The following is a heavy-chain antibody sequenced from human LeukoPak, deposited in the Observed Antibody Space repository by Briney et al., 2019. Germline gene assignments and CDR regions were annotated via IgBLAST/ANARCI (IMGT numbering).Heavy chain of an antibody. V-gene: IGHV3-30*04. CDR3: ASADSGSHYKIVDY. J-gene: IGHJ4*02. CDR2: ISYDGSNK. Sequence: PGRSLRLSCAASGFTFSSYAMHWVRQAPGKGLEWVAVISYDGSNKYYADSVKGRFTISRDNSKNTLYLQMNSLRAEDTAVYYCASADSGSHYKIVDYWGQGTLVTVSS. CDR1: GFTFSSYA. D-gene: IGHD3-10*01.